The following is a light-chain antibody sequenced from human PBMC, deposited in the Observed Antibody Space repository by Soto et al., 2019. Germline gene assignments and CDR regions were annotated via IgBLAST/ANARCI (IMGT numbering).Light chain of an antibody. Sequence: EIVLTQSPDTLSLSPGERATLSCRASQSVSSSLAWYQQKPGQAPRLLIYDASNRATGIPARFNGSGSGTDFTLPISSLEPEDFAVYYCQQRSNWPPEVTFGPGTKVDIK. CDR2: DAS. CDR3: QQRSNWPPEVT. V-gene: IGKV3-11*01. CDR1: QSVSSS. J-gene: IGKJ3*01.